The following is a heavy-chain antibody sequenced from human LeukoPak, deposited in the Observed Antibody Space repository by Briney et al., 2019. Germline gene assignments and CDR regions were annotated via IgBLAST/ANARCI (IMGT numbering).Heavy chain of an antibody. CDR1: GGTFSSYA. CDR2: IIPIFGTA. Sequence: SVKVSCKASGGTFSSYAISWVRQAPGQGLEWMGGIIPIFGTANYAQKFQGRVTITADESTSTAYMELSSLRSEDTAVYYCAREVGATVVYFQHWGQGTLVTVSS. V-gene: IGHV1-69*13. J-gene: IGHJ1*01. CDR3: AREVGATVVYFQH. D-gene: IGHD1-26*01.